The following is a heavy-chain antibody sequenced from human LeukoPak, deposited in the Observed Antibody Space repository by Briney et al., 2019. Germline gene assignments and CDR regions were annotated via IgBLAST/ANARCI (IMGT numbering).Heavy chain of an antibody. J-gene: IGHJ4*02. V-gene: IGHV1-69*05. D-gene: IGHD3-22*01. CDR3: ARGPMIVVVRFDY. Sequence: SVKVSCKASGGTFSSYAISWVRQAPGQGLEWMGRIIPIFGTANYAQKFQGRVTITTDESTSTAYMELSSLRSEDTAVYYCARGPMIVVVRFDYWGQGPLVTVSS. CDR2: IIPIFGTA. CDR1: GGTFSSYA.